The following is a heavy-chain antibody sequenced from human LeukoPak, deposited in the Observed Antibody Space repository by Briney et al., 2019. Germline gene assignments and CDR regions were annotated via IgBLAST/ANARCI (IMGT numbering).Heavy chain of an antibody. Sequence: GGSLRLSCAVSGFTFSSCAMSWVRQAPGKGLEWVSVIYTDGNTYYADSVKDRFTISRDNSKNTLYFQMNSLRDEDTAVYYCARDPYSGGYGAYYYYYMDVWGKGTTVTVSS. D-gene: IGHD6-19*01. V-gene: IGHV3-66*01. J-gene: IGHJ6*03. CDR2: IYTDGNT. CDR1: GFTFSSCA. CDR3: ARDPYSGGYGAYYYYYMDV.